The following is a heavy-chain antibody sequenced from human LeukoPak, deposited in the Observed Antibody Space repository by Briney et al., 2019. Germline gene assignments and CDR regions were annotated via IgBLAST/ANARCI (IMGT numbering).Heavy chain of an antibody. J-gene: IGHJ4*02. CDR3: ASFHYYGSGAYYLSY. CDR2: IGDSGATT. CDR1: GFTFSSYS. Sequence: GGSLRLSCAASGFTFSSYSMNWVRQAPGKGLEWVSDIGDSGATTYYADSVKGRFTISRDNSKNTLYLQMSSLRAEDTAVYFCASFHYYGSGAYYLSYWGQGTLVTVSS. D-gene: IGHD3-10*01. V-gene: IGHV3-23*01.